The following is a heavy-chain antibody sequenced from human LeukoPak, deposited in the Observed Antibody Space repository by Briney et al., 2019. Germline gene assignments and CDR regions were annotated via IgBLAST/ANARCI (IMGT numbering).Heavy chain of an antibody. V-gene: IGHV3-48*03. Sequence: GGSLRLSCAASGFTFSSYEMNWVRQAPGKGLEWVSYISSSGSTIYYADSVKGRFTISRDNAKNSLYLQMNSLRAEDTAVYYCTRDYRSNGDYHAFDIWGQGTMVTVSS. J-gene: IGHJ3*02. CDR2: ISSSGSTI. CDR3: TRDYRSNGDYHAFDI. D-gene: IGHD4-17*01. CDR1: GFTFSSYE.